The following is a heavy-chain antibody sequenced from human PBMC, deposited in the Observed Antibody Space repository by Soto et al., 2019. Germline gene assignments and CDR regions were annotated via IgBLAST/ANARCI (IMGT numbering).Heavy chain of an antibody. CDR1: GGSISSYY. Sequence: PSETLSLTCTVSGGSISSYYWSWIRQPPGKGLEWIGYIYYSGSTNYNPSLKSRVTISVDTSKNQFSLKLSSVTAADTAVYYCARGDSSGFIHYFDYWGQGTLVTVSS. CDR3: ARGDSSGFIHYFDY. V-gene: IGHV4-59*12. CDR2: IYYSGST. D-gene: IGHD3-22*01. J-gene: IGHJ4*02.